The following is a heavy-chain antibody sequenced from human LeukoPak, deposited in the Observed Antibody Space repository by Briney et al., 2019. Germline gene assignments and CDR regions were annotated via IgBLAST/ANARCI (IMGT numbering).Heavy chain of an antibody. J-gene: IGHJ4*02. CDR1: GGSISSYY. CDR3: ARAPHYYDSSVDPYYFDY. V-gene: IGHV4-59*01. Sequence: PSETLSLTCTVSGGSISSYYWSWIRQPPGKGLEWIGYIYYSGSTNYNPSLKSRVTISVDTSKNQFSLKLSSVTAADTAVYYCARAPHYYDSSVDPYYFDYWGQGTLVTVSS. CDR2: IYYSGST. D-gene: IGHD3-22*01.